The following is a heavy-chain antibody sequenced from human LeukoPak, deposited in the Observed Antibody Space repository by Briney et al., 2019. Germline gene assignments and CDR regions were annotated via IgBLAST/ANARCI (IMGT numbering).Heavy chain of an antibody. J-gene: IGHJ4*02. CDR1: EFTFSSYA. CDR3: ARRIGGANNFDN. CDR2: INVSGGST. Sequence: GGSLRLSCAASEFTFSSYAMQWVRQAPGKGLEWVSGINVSGGSTWYADSVKGRFTISRDNSKNTLYLQMNSLRDEDTAVYYCARRIGGANNFDNWGQGTLVTVSS. D-gene: IGHD1-26*01. V-gene: IGHV3-23*01.